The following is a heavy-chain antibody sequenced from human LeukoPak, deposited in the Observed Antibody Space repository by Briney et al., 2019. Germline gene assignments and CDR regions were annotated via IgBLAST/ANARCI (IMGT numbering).Heavy chain of an antibody. Sequence: PSETLSLTCAVYGGSFSGYYWGWIRQPPGKGLEWIGSIFYSGTTYYNPSLKSRVTISVDTSKNQFSLRLSSVTAADTAVYYCASENCSGTSCSSFDYWGQGTLVTVSS. D-gene: IGHD2-2*01. CDR3: ASENCSGTSCSSFDY. CDR1: GGSFSGYY. V-gene: IGHV4-34*12. J-gene: IGHJ4*02. CDR2: IFYSGTT.